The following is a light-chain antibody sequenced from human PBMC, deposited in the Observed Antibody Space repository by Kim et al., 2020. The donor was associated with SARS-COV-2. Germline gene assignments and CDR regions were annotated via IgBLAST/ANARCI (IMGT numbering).Light chain of an antibody. CDR2: DVN. V-gene: IGLV2-23*02. CDR3: CSYAGSSTYV. J-gene: IGLJ1*01. Sequence: GQPIRTSCTGTNPDIGSYSLGSWYLQRPGKAPKFVIYDVNKRPSGISNRFSGSRSGNTASLTISGLQAEDEADYYCCSYAGSSTYVFGTGTKVTVL. CDR1: NPDIGSYSL.